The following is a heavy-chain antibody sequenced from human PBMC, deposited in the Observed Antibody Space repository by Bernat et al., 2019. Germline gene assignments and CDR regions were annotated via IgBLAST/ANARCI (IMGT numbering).Heavy chain of an antibody. J-gene: IGHJ4*02. Sequence: EVHLVESGGGLVQPGGSLRLSCTASGFTFSTYWMHGVRQAPGKGLEWVLGLSTDGSNTRYSDSVKGRFTISRDNAKNTLYLQMNGLRVDDTAVYYCVRGSGYYYFDYWGQGILVTVSS. CDR1: GFTFSTYW. V-gene: IGHV3-74*01. CDR3: VRGSGYYYFDY. D-gene: IGHD3-22*01. CDR2: LSTDGSNT.